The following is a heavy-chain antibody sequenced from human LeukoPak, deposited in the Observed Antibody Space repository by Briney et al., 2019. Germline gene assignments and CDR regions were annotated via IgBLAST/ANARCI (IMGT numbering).Heavy chain of an antibody. D-gene: IGHD6-13*01. J-gene: IGHJ4*02. CDR2: IWYDGSNK. CDR3: AREGSSSCSDY. V-gene: IGHV3-33*01. Sequence: GGSLTLSCAASGFTFSSYGMHWVRQAPGKGLEWVAVIWYDGSNKYYADSVKGRFTISRDNSKNTLYLQMNSLRAEDTAVYYCAREGSSSCSDYWGQGTLVTVS. CDR1: GFTFSSYG.